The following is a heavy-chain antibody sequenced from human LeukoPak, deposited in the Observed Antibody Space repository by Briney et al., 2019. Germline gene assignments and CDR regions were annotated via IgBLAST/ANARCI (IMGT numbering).Heavy chain of an antibody. D-gene: IGHD1-14*01. CDR2: IYHSGST. J-gene: IGHJ4*02. V-gene: IGHV4-38-2*02. CDR1: GYSINSGYY. Sequence: SETLSLTCTVSGYSINSGYYWGWIRQPPGKGLEWIGSIYHSGSTYYNPSLKSRITMSVDTSKNHFSLKLSSVTAADTAIYYCASLRVPGDFDYWGQGTLVTVSS. CDR3: ASLRVPGDFDY.